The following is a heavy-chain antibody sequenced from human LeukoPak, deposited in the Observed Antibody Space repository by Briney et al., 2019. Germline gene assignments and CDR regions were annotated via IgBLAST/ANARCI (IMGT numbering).Heavy chain of an antibody. D-gene: IGHD6-6*01. CDR3: AKDPYSSSSGYFDY. V-gene: IGHV3-30*18. Sequence: GGSLRLSCAASGFTFRSYAMHWVRQAPGKGLEWVAVISSDGSDKFYADSVKGRFTISRENSKNTLYLQMNSLRAEDTAVYYCAKDPYSSSSGYFDYWGQGTLVTVSS. J-gene: IGHJ4*02. CDR2: ISSDGSDK. CDR1: GFTFRSYA.